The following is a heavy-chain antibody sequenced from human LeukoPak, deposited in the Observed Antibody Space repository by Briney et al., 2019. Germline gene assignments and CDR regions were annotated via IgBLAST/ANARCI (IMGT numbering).Heavy chain of an antibody. CDR2: INPSGGST. J-gene: IGHJ4*02. CDR1: GYTFTSYY. D-gene: IGHD3-22*01. V-gene: IGHV1-46*01. CDR3: AREIRDSSGYMYYFDY. Sequence: ASVKVSCKASGYTFTSYYMHWVRQAPGQGLEWMGIINPSGGSTSYAQKFQGRVTMTRDTSTSTVYMELSSLRSEDTAVYYCAREIRDSSGYMYYFDYWGQGTLVTVSS.